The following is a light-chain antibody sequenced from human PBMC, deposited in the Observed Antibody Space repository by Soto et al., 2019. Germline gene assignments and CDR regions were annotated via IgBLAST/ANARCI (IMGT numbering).Light chain of an antibody. V-gene: IGLV2-14*01. CDR3: SSYTSSSTL. CDR2: AVT. Sequence: QSVLTQPASVSGSPGQSITISCTGTSSDVGGYNYVSWYQQHPGKAPKLMIYAVTDRPSGVSSRFSGSKSGNTASLTISGLQAEDEAGYYCSSYTSSSTLFGTGTKVTGL. J-gene: IGLJ1*01. CDR1: SSDVGGYNY.